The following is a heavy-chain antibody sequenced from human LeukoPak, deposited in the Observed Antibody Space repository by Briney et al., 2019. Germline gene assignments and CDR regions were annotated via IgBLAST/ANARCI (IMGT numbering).Heavy chain of an antibody. CDR2: ISWNSGSI. CDR3: AKDPACYYDSSGYCDY. J-gene: IGHJ4*02. Sequence: GGSLRLSCAASGFTFDDYAMHWVRQAPGKGLEWVSGISWNSGSIGYADSVKGRFTISRDNAKNSLYLQMNSLRAEDTALYYCAKDPACYYDSSGYCDYWGQGTLVTVSS. CDR1: GFTFDDYA. V-gene: IGHV3-9*01. D-gene: IGHD3-22*01.